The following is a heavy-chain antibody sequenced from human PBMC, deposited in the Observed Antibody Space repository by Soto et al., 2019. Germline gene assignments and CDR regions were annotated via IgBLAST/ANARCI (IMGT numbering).Heavy chain of an antibody. D-gene: IGHD3-3*01. CDR1: GFTFNSYA. J-gene: IGHJ6*02. V-gene: IGHV3-23*01. Sequence: EVQLLESGGGLIQPGRSLRLSCAASGFTFNSYAMTWVRQAPGKGLEWVSIMSSSGDGTYYVDSVKGRFTISRENSRNTLKLQMNSLRAEDTAVYDCAKNADFGSWGMDVWGQGTTVTVSS. CDR2: MSSSGDGT. CDR3: AKNADFGSWGMDV.